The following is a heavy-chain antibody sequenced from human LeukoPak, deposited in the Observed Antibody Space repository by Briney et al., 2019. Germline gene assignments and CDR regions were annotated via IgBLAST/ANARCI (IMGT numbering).Heavy chain of an antibody. D-gene: IGHD2-8*01. CDR2: IKQDGSEK. Sequence: GGSLRLSCAVSGFTFSSYTMNWVRQAPGKGLEWVANIKQDGSEKYYVDSVKGRFTISRDNAKNSLYLQMNSLRAEDTAVYYCARDRYCTNGVCYTGYFDYWGQGTLVTVSS. V-gene: IGHV3-7*01. J-gene: IGHJ4*02. CDR1: GFTFSSYT. CDR3: ARDRYCTNGVCYTGYFDY.